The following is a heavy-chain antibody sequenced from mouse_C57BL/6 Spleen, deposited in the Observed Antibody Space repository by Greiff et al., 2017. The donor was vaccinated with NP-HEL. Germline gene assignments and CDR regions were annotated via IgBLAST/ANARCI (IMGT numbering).Heavy chain of an antibody. CDR1: GYAFSSSW. V-gene: IGHV1-82*01. Sequence: VQLQQSGPELVKPGASVKISCKASGYAFSSSWMNWVQQRPGKGLEWIGRIYPGDGDTYYNGKFTGKATLTADKSSRTAYMQLSSLTSEDSAVYFCARARLRAYFDYWGQGTTLTVSS. CDR2: IYPGDGDT. J-gene: IGHJ2*01. D-gene: IGHD2-2*01. CDR3: ARARLRAYFDY.